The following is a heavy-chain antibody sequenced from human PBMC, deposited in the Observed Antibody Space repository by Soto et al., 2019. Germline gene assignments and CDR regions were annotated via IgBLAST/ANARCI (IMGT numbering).Heavy chain of an antibody. CDR1: GVSFNNNG. J-gene: IGHJ6*02. CDR2: VSPAFRTS. CDR3: ARVLDYGSGSYSPYGMDV. V-gene: IGHV1-69*01. D-gene: IGHD3-10*01. Sequence: QVQLVQSGAEVKKPGSSVKVSCKTSGVSFNNNGIGWVRQAPGHGLEWMGGVSPAFRTSNYARKFQGRILITADASTGTVNMELSSLTSEDTAQYYCARVLDYGSGSYSPYGMDVWGQGTTVTVSS.